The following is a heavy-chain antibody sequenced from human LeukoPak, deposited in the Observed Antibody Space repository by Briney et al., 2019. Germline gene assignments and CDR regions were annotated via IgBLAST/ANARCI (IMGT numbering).Heavy chain of an antibody. D-gene: IGHD3-10*01. J-gene: IGHJ4*02. V-gene: IGHV3-21*01. CDR1: GFTFSTYA. Sequence: GGSLRLSCAASGFTFSTYAINWVRQAPGKGLEWVSAIDSNSGYIYYADSVKGRFTISRDNAKNSLYLQMNSMSADDTDIYYCERLSNYYDSGSYSWYFDYWGKGALVTVSS. CDR3: ERLSNYYDSGSYSWYFDY. CDR2: IDSNSGYI.